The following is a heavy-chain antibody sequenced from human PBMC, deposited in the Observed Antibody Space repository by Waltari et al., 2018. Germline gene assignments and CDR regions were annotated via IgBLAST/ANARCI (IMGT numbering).Heavy chain of an antibody. J-gene: IGHJ2*01. Sequence: QLQLQESGPGLVTPSETLSLTCTVSGGSISSSSYYWRWIRQRPGKGLEWSGSIYYRGNPAYDPSLKRRVTISVDTSKNQFPLQLSCVSAADPHVYYCARRGSYYDLWSGNWYFELWGRGTLVTVS. CDR3: ARRGSYYDLWSGNWYFEL. CDR2: IYYRGNP. D-gene: IGHD3-3*01. CDR1: GGSISSSSYY. V-gene: IGHV4-39*07.